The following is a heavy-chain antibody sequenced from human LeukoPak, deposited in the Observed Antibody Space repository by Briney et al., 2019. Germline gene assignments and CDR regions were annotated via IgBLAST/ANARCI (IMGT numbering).Heavy chain of an antibody. CDR2: IIPILGIA. CDR3: ARGDYMDV. J-gene: IGHJ6*03. Sequence: SVKVSCKASGGTFSSYAISWVRQAPGQGLEWMGRIIPILGIANYAQKFQGRVTITADESTSTAYMELSSLRSDDTAVYYCARGDYMDVWGKGTTVTVSS. CDR1: GGTFSSYA. V-gene: IGHV1-69*04.